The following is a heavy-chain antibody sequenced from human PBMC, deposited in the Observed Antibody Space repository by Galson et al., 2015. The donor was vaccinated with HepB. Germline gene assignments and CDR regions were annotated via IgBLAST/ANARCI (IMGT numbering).Heavy chain of an antibody. V-gene: IGHV4-61*02. CDR1: GGSISSGSYY. D-gene: IGHD3-10*01. J-gene: IGHJ4*02. CDR2: IYTSGST. Sequence: QVQLQESGPGLVKPSQTLSLTCTVSGGSISSGSYYWSWIRQPAGKGLEWIGRIYTSGSTNYNPSLKSRVTMSVDTSKNQFSLKLSSVTAADTAVYYRARARNAYGSGSYYHDYWGQGTLVTVSS. CDR3: ARARNAYGSGSYYHDY.